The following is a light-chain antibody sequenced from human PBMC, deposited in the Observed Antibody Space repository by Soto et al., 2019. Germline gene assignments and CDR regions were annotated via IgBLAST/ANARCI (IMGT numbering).Light chain of an antibody. V-gene: IGKV3-11*01. Sequence: IVLTQPPATLSLSPGERATLSCRASQSVSSYLAWYQQKPGQAPRLLIYDASNRATGIPARFSGSGSGTDFTTTISSLDPEDFAVYYCQQRSNWPRTFGQGTKVDIK. J-gene: IGKJ1*01. CDR2: DAS. CDR3: QQRSNWPRT. CDR1: QSVSSY.